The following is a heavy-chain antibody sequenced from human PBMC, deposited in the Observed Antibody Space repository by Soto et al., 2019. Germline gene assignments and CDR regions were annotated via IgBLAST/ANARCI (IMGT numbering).Heavy chain of an antibody. D-gene: IGHD6-19*01. V-gene: IGHV1-69*01. Sequence: QVQLEQSGAEVKKPGSSVKVSCRASGGTFSSHSINWVRRAPGQGLEWMGAIIRMFGTTGYAQKFEGRVTVIADASTCTVSMEMSGLRSEDTAVYFCARARTVAVGGPTGGYYYYAMDLWGQGTAVTVSS. CDR3: ARARTVAVGGPTGGYYYYAMDL. CDR1: GGTFSSHS. J-gene: IGHJ6*02. CDR2: IIRMFGTT.